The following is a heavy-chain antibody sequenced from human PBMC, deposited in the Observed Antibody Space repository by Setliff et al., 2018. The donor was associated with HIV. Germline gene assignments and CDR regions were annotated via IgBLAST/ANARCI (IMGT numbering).Heavy chain of an antibody. CDR2: LNPNSGGT. Sequence: ASVKVSCKASGYTFTGYYMHWVRQAPGQGLEWMGWLNPNSGGTTYAQKFQGSVTMTRDTSISTAYMEVSRLRSDDTAVYSCARYHCSSSGGYEYSYYGMDVWGQGTTVTVSS. D-gene: IGHD2-2*01. CDR3: ARYHCSSSGGYEYSYYGMDV. V-gene: IGHV1-2*02. J-gene: IGHJ6*02. CDR1: GYTFTGYY.